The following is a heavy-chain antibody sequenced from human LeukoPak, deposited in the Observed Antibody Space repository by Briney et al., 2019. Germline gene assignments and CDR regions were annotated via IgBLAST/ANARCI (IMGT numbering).Heavy chain of an antibody. CDR2: IIPILGIA. D-gene: IGHD2-15*01. CDR1: GGTFSSYA. CDR3: ARGTYRAASYYFDY. V-gene: IGHV1-69*04. Sequence: SVKVSCKASGGTFSSYAISWVRQAPGPGLEWMGRIIPILGIANYAQKFQGRVTITADKSTSTAYMELSSLRSEDTAVYYCARGTYRAASYYFDYWGQGTLVTVSS. J-gene: IGHJ4*02.